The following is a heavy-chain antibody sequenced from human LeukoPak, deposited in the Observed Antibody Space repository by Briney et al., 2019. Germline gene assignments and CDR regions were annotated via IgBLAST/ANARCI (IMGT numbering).Heavy chain of an antibody. CDR3: ARSLYYYDSSGYYEDDAFDI. V-gene: IGHV4-34*01. D-gene: IGHD3-22*01. CDR1: GGSFSGYY. J-gene: IGHJ3*02. Sequence: PSETLSLTCTVYGGSFSGYYWSWIRQPPGKGLEWIGEINHSGSTNYNPSPKSRVTVSVDTSKNQFSLKLSSVTAADTAVYYCARSLYYYDSSGYYEDDAFDIWGQGTMVTVSS. CDR2: INHSGST.